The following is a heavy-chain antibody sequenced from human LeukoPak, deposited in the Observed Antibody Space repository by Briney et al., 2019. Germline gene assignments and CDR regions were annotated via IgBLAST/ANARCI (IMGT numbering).Heavy chain of an antibody. Sequence: GGSLRLSCAVSGFTFSNAWLSWVRQAPGKGLEWVGGIKSNTNSGTTDYAATVNGRFTISRDESRNTLYLPMNSLKTDDTAVYFCTSDRVVAAITAFDCWGQGTLVTVSS. D-gene: IGHD2-15*01. CDR1: GFTFSNAW. V-gene: IGHV3-15*01. CDR3: TSDRVVAAITAFDC. J-gene: IGHJ4*02. CDR2: IKSNTNSGTT.